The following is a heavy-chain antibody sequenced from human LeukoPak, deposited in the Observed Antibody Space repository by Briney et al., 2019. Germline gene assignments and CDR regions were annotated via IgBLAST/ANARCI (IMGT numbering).Heavy chain of an antibody. CDR2: IYSGGST. J-gene: IGHJ6*02. Sequence: PGGSLRLSCAVSGFTVSSNYMSWVRQAPGKGLEWVSVIYSGGSTYYADSVKGRFTISRDNSKNTLYLQMNSLRAEDTAAYYCARELGYCSGASCCFKYYGMDVWGQGTTVTVSS. D-gene: IGHD2-15*01. CDR3: ARELGYCSGASCCFKYYGMDV. CDR1: GFTVSSNY. V-gene: IGHV3-53*01.